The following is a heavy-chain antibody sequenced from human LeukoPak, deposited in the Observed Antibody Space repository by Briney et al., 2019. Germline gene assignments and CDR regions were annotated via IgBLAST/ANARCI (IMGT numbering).Heavy chain of an antibody. CDR3: VNPKRAAKYYFDY. V-gene: IGHV3-64D*06. D-gene: IGHD6-13*01. CDR1: GFTFSSYA. Sequence: GGSLRLSCSASGFTFSSYAMHWVRQAPGKGLEYVSAISSNGGSTYYADSVKGRFTISRDNSKNTLYLQMSSLRAEDMAVYYCVNPKRAAKYYFDYWGQGTLVTVSS. CDR2: ISSNGGST. J-gene: IGHJ4*02.